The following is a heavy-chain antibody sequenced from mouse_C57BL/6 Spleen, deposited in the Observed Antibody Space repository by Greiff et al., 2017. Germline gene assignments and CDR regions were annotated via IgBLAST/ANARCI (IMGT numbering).Heavy chain of an antibody. V-gene: IGHV14-3*01. Sequence: EVQLVESVAELVRPGASVKLSCTASGFTFKNTYMHWVKQRPEQGLEWIGRIDPANGNTKYAPKFQGKATITADTSSNTAYLQLSSLTSDDTAIYYCAYGGYAMDYWGQGTSVTVSS. D-gene: IGHD2-10*02. CDR2: IDPANGNT. CDR1: GFTFKNTY. J-gene: IGHJ4*01. CDR3: AYGGYAMDY.